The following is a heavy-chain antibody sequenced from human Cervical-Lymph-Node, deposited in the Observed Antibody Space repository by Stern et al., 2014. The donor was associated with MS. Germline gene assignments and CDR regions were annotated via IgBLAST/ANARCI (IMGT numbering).Heavy chain of an antibody. Sequence: EDQLVESGAEVKKPGESLKISCKTSGYSFSNSWIGWVRQKPGKGLEWMGIIYPEDSDTTYSPSFQGHVTISADESISTAYLQWRSLKASDTAMYYCVRRRDSDSYDTFDIWGQGTMLIVSS. CDR2: IYPEDSDT. D-gene: IGHD3-22*01. V-gene: IGHV5-51*01. CDR1: GYSFSNSW. CDR3: VRRRDSDSYDTFDI. J-gene: IGHJ3*02.